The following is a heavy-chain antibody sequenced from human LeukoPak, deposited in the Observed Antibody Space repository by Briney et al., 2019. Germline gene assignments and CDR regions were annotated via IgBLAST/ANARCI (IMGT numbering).Heavy chain of an antibody. D-gene: IGHD6-19*01. V-gene: IGHV4-59*01. J-gene: IGHJ4*02. Sequence: SETLSLTCTVSGGSISSYYWSWIRQPPGKGVEWIGYIYYSGSTNYNPSLKSRVTLSVDTSKNQFSLKLSSVTAADTAVYYCARDRLSSGWYSGFDYWGQGTLVTVSS. CDR3: ARDRLSSGWYSGFDY. CDR1: GGSISSYY. CDR2: IYYSGST.